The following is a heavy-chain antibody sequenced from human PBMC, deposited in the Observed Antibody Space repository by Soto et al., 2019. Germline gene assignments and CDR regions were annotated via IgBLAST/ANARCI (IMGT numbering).Heavy chain of an antibody. V-gene: IGHV3-11*05. CDR1: GFTFSDYY. CDR3: ARDHHRYSGYDYVDY. CDR2: ISSSSSYT. Sequence: QVQLVESGGGLVKPGGSLRLSCAASGFTFSDYYMSWIRQAPGKGLEWVSYISSSSSYTNYADSVKGRFTISRDNAKNSLYLQMNSLRAEDTAVYYCARDHHRYSGYDYVDYWGQGTLVTDSS. D-gene: IGHD5-12*01. J-gene: IGHJ4*02.